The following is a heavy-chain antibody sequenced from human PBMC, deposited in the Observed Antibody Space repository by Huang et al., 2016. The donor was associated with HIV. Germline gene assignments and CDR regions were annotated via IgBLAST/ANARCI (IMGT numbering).Heavy chain of an antibody. J-gene: IGHJ6*03. CDR3: ARYDVLTGANYYMDV. CDR1: GDSISSQY. D-gene: IGHD3-9*01. Sequence: QVQLQESGPGLVKPSGTLSLTCCVSGDSISSQYWGWIRPPPGKELEWIGTIYYSWSPSSHPSLKIRVTMSVDTSKNQFSLKLNYVTAADTAVYYCARYDVLTGANYYMDVWGIGSTVIVSS. V-gene: IGHV4-59*11. CDR2: IYYSWSP.